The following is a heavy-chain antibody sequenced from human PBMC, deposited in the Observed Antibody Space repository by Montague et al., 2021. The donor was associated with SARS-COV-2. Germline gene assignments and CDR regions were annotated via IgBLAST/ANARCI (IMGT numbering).Heavy chain of an antibody. CDR3: ARTWAYGSWRYGVDL. Sequence: PALVKPTQTLTLTCIFSWVSLSTDGRGVGWVRQPQVMSLEWLALXYWGDDGLYSPSRRSRLTITKDTDKHQVVLNMTNMDSVDTATYYFARTWAYGSWRYGVDLWGQGTLVTVSS. D-gene: IGHD3-10*01. CDR1: WVSLSTDGRG. V-gene: IGHV2-5*02. CDR2: XYWGDDG. J-gene: IGHJ5*02.